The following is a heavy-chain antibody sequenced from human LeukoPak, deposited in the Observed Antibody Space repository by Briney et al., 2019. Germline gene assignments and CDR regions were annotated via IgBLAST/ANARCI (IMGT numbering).Heavy chain of an antibody. CDR2: ISGSGGST. CDR3: AASSWYLGCLDY. D-gene: IGHD6-13*01. V-gene: IGHV3-23*01. Sequence: GGSLRLSCAASGFTFSNYNMNWVRQAPGKGLEWVSAISGSGGSTYYADSVKGRFTISRDNSKNTLYSQMNSLRAEDTAVYYCAASSWYLGCLDYWGQGTLVTVSS. J-gene: IGHJ4*02. CDR1: GFTFSNYN.